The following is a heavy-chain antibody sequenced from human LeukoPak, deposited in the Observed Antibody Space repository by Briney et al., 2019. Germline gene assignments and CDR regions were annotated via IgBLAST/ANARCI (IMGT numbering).Heavy chain of an antibody. J-gene: IGHJ6*02. CDR1: GGSISSYY. V-gene: IGHV4-59*08. CDR3: ASTETYYYGMDA. D-gene: IGHD2-8*02. Sequence: SETLSLTCTVSGGSISSYYWSWIRQPPGKGLEWIGYIYYSGSTNYNPSLKSRVTISVDTSKNQFSLKLSSVTAADTAVYYCASTETYYYGMDAWGQGTTVTVSS. CDR2: IYYSGST.